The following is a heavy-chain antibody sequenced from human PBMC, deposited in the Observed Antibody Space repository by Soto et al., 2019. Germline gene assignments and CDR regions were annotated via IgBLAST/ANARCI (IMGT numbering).Heavy chain of an antibody. Sequence: EVQLLEFGGGLVQPGWSLRLSCAASGFTFSTYAMNWVRQAPGKGLEWVSSVSGSGGSTYYADSVKGRFTISRDNSKNTMYLQMNSLTADDTAVYYCAKEGALLRFLDGGDLQYWGQGNLVTVSS. CDR2: VSGSGGST. CDR1: GFTFSTYA. J-gene: IGHJ1*01. CDR3: AKEGALLRFLDGGDLQY. D-gene: IGHD3-3*01. V-gene: IGHV3-23*01.